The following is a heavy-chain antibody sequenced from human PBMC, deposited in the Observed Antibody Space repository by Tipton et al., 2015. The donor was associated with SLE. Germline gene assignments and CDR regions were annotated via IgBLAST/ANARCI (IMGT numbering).Heavy chain of an antibody. J-gene: IGHJ3*02. CDR1: GFTFSGYT. Sequence: SLRLSCAASGFTFSGYTIHWVRQAPGKGLEWLSLISYDGGEKNYADSVKGRFTISRDNSKNTLYLQMNSLRVDDTAVYYCAKGPGSFDIWGQGTLVTVSS. CDR3: AKGPGSFDI. CDR2: ISYDGGEK. V-gene: IGHV3-30-3*01.